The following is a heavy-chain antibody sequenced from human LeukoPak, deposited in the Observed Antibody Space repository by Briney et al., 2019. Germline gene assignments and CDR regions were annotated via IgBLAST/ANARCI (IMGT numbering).Heavy chain of an antibody. CDR2: GDYSGGT. CDR1: GDSFTSVTDY. Sequence: SETLSLTCTVSGDSFTSVTDYWAWIRQPPGKGLEWIASGDYSGGTYYNPSLESRVAISVDTSKNQFSLKLSSVTAADTAVYYCASFVVRSNAFDIWGQGTMVTVSS. CDR3: ASFVVRSNAFDI. V-gene: IGHV4-39*07. D-gene: IGHD3-10*01. J-gene: IGHJ3*02.